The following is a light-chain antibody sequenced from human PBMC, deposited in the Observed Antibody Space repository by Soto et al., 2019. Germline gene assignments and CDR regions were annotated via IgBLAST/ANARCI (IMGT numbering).Light chain of an antibody. CDR3: QQYNNGPLT. CDR1: QSVTSN. CDR2: GAS. V-gene: IGKV3-15*01. J-gene: IGKJ4*01. Sequence: EIVMTQDPATLSESPRERATLSCSASQSVTSNLAWYQQKPGQPPSRHIYGASTRATGIPARLSGSGSGTEFTLTISSLPSEDFAGYYCQQYNNGPLTLGGGTKVEIK.